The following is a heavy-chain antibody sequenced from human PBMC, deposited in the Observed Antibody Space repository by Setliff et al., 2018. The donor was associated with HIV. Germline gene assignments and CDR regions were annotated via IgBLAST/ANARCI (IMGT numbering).Heavy chain of an antibody. J-gene: IGHJ3*01. D-gene: IGHD3-10*01. CDR3: ARETAPAHYYGSGSYRLHAFDV. V-gene: IGHV1-69*13. CDR1: GGILSTYA. CDR2: IIPLFGRA. Sequence: ASVKVSCKASGGILSTYATIWVRQAPGQGLEWLGGIIPLFGRASYAQKFQGRVTITADESTNTAYMGLSSLRSGDTAVYYCARETAPAHYYGSGSYRLHAFDVWGQGTMVT.